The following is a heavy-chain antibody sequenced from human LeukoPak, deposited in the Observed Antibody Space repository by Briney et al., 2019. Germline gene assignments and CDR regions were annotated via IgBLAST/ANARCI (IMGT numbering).Heavy chain of an antibody. CDR1: GYTLTELS. D-gene: IGHD3-22*01. CDR2: ISAYNGNT. V-gene: IGHV1-18*01. CDR3: ERDFYDSSGYYYEADY. J-gene: IGHJ4*02. Sequence: ASVKVSCKVSGYTLTELSMHWVRQAPGKGLEWMGWISAYNGNTNYAQKLQGRVTMTTDTSTTTAYMELRSLRSADTAVYNCERDFYDSSGYYYEADYWGQGTLVTVSS.